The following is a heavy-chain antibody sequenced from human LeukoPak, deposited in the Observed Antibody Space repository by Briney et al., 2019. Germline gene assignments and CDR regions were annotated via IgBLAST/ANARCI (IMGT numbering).Heavy chain of an antibody. CDR1: GFTFSSYW. CDR3: VRDWSGYTDYYYMDV. Sequence: GGSLRLSCAASGFTFSSYWMTWVRQAPGKGLEWVADIKQDGSEKYFVDSVKGRFTISRDNAKNSLYLQMNTLRAEDTAVYYCVRDWSGYTDYYYMDVWGKGTTVTVSS. V-gene: IGHV3-7*01. J-gene: IGHJ6*03. CDR2: IKQDGSEK. D-gene: IGHD3-3*01.